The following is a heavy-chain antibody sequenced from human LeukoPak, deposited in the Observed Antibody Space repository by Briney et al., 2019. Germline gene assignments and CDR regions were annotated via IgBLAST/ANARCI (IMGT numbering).Heavy chain of an antibody. J-gene: IGHJ6*02. CDR3: ASGIAARPVGGMDV. CDR1: GFTFSSYS. Sequence: PGGSLRLSCAASGFTFSSYSMNWVRQAPGKGLEWVSSISSSSSYIYYADSVKGRFTISRDNAKNSLYLQMNSLRAEDTAVYYCASGIAARPVGGMDVWGQGTTVTVSS. D-gene: IGHD6-6*01. V-gene: IGHV3-21*01. CDR2: ISSSSSYI.